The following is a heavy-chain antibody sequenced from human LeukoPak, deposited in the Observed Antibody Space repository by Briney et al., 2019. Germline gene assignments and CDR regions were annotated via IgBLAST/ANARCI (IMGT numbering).Heavy chain of an antibody. Sequence: PGGSLRLSCAASGFTVRSKYMSWVRQAPGKGLEWVSVIYSGGTTYYADSVKGRLTISRDSSKNTLFLQMNSLRAEDTAVYYCARDLGTGTTDYWGQGTLVTVSS. D-gene: IGHD1-7*01. CDR3: ARDLGTGTTDY. CDR1: GFTVRSKY. V-gene: IGHV3-66*01. CDR2: IYSGGTT. J-gene: IGHJ4*02.